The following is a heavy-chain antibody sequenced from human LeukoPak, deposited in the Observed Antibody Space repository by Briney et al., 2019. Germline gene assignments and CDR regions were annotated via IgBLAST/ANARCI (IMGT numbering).Heavy chain of an antibody. J-gene: IGHJ4*02. V-gene: IGHV1-8*03. CDR1: GYTFTSYD. Sequence: ASVKVSCKASGYTFTSYDINWVRPATGQGLEWMGWVNPNSGNTVYAQKFQGRVTITRNTSISTAYMELSSLRSEDTAVYYCARGLRDFWSGYYLGKYWGQGTLVTVSS. D-gene: IGHD3-3*01. CDR3: ARGLRDFWSGYYLGKY. CDR2: VNPNSGNT.